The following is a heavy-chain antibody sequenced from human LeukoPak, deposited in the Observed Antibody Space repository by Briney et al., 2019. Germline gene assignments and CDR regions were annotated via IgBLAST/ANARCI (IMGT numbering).Heavy chain of an antibody. CDR3: ARGIPFIAAAGTNWFDP. V-gene: IGHV4-38-2*02. CDR1: GYSISSNFY. J-gene: IGHJ5*02. CDR2: IYHSGST. Sequence: SETLSLTCTVSGYSISSNFYWGWIRQSPAKGLEWIGSIYHSGSTYYNPSLKSRVTISVDTSKNQFSLKLSSVTAADTAVYYCARGIPFIAAAGTNWFDPWGQGTLVTVSS. D-gene: IGHD6-13*01.